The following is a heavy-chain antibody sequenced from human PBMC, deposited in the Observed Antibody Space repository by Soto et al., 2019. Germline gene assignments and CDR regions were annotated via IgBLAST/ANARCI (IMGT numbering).Heavy chain of an antibody. Sequence: GAALQSSCEGSGCSVSSYWSGWLRQKTGKGLEVMGIIYPGDSDTRYSPSFQGQATISADKTISTAYLQWSSLKASDTAMYYCARANCDGDCYSWDYHYGMDVWGQGTTVTVSS. CDR2: IYPGDSDT. CDR1: GCSVSSYW. CDR3: ARANCDGDCYSWDYHYGMDV. D-gene: IGHD2-21*02. J-gene: IGHJ6*02. V-gene: IGHV5-51*01.